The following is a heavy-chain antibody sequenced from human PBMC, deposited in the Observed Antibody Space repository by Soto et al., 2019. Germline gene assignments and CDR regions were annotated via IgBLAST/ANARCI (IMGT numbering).Heavy chain of an antibody. Sequence: PSETLSLTCTVSGASVKSSNYFWGWIRQPPGKGLEFVGSVHSSGGTYYNPSLKSRATVSVDTSKNQFSLRLKSVTGTDTAVYYCGRLEEDATGHTEFDFWGQGTLVTVSS. CDR3: GRLEEDATGHTEFDF. J-gene: IGHJ4*02. CDR1: GASVKSSNYF. D-gene: IGHD1-1*01. CDR2: VHSSGGT. V-gene: IGHV4-39*01.